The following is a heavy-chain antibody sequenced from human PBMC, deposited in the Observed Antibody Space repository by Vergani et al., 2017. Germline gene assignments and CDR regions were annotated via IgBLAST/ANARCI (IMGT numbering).Heavy chain of an antibody. D-gene: IGHD3-9*01. J-gene: IGHJ5*02. CDR3: ARAARHYDILTGYSTYNWFDP. CDR1: GYTFTSYG. Sequence: QVQLVQSGAEVKTPGASVKVSCKASGYTFTSYGISWVRQAPGQGLEWMGWISAYNGNTNYAQKLQGRVTMTTDTSTSTAYMELRSLRSDDTAVYYCARAARHYDILTGYSTYNWFDPWGQGTLVTVSS. V-gene: IGHV1-18*01. CDR2: ISAYNGNT.